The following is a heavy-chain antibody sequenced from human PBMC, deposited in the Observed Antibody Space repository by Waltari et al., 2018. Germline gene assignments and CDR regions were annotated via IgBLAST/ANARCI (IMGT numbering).Heavy chain of an antibody. CDR1: GGSFSGYY. D-gene: IGHD6-13*01. Sequence: QVQLQQWGAGLLKPSETLSLTCAVYGGSFSGYYWSWIRQPPGKGLEWIGEINHSGSTTYNPALKSRVTISVDTSKNQFSLKLSSVTAADTAVYYCARHKQQLGVYYGMDVWGQGTTVTVSS. J-gene: IGHJ6*02. CDR3: ARHKQQLGVYYGMDV. V-gene: IGHV4-34*01. CDR2: INHSGST.